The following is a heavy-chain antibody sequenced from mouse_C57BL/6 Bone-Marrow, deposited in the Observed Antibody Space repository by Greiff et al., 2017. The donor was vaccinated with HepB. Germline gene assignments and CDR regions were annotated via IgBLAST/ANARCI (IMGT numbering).Heavy chain of an antibody. CDR2: IYPGSGST. CDR1: GYTFTSYW. V-gene: IGHV1-55*01. Sequence: QVQLQQPGAELVKPGASVKMSCKASGYTFTSYWITWVKQRPGHGLEWIGDIYPGSGSTNYNEKFKSKATLTVDTSSSTAYMQLSSLTSEDSAVYYCARADYDYDVRFAYWCQGTLVTVSA. CDR3: ARADYDYDVRFAY. D-gene: IGHD2-4*01. J-gene: IGHJ3*01.